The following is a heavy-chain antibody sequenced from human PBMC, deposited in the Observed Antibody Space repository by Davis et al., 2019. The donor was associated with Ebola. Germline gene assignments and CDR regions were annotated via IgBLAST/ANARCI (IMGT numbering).Heavy chain of an antibody. Sequence: GESLKISCAASGFTFSGYAMSWVRQAPGKGLEWVSGISGSGGSTFYADSVKGRFTISRDNSKNTLYLQMNSLRAEDTAVYYCANWVLVGPTTWGQGTLVTVSS. CDR2: ISGSGGST. CDR3: ANWVLVGPTT. J-gene: IGHJ5*02. CDR1: GFTFSGYA. D-gene: IGHD1-26*01. V-gene: IGHV3-23*01.